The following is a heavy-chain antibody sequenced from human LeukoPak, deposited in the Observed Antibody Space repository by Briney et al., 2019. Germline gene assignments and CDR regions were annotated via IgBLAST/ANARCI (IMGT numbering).Heavy chain of an antibody. Sequence: PSETLSLTCTVSRDSMIGYYWSWIRQPPGKGLEWIGYIYYSGSTYYNPSLKSRVTISVDTSKNQFSLKLSSVTAADTAVYYCARRGIAAAAVDALDIWGQGTMVTVSS. J-gene: IGHJ3*02. V-gene: IGHV4-30-4*01. CDR2: IYYSGST. CDR1: RDSMIGYY. CDR3: ARRGIAAAAVDALDI. D-gene: IGHD6-13*01.